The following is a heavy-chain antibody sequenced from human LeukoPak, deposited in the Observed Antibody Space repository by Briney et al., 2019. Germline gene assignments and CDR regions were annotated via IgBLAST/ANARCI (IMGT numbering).Heavy chain of an antibody. J-gene: IGHJ5*02. CDR1: GGSFSGYH. D-gene: IGHD2-15*01. CDR2: INHSGST. Sequence: SETLSLTCAVYGGSFSGYHWSWIRQPPGKGLEWIGEINHSGSTNYNPSLKSRVTISVDTSKNQFSLKLSSVTAADTAVYYCARDRSGYCGGGSCYSGGWFDPWGQGTLVTVSS. CDR3: ARDRSGYCGGGSCYSGGWFDP. V-gene: IGHV4-34*01.